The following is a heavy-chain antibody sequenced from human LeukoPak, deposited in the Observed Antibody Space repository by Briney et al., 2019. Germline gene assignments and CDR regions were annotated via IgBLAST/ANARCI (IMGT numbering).Heavy chain of an antibody. D-gene: IGHD3-10*01. Sequence: GGSLRLSCAASGFTFSSYGMTWVRQAPGKGLEWVSGISGSGGSTYYADSVKGRFTMSRDNSKNTLYLQMNSLRAEDTAVYYCARDAYYGSGSYPFDIWGQGTMVTVSS. J-gene: IGHJ3*02. CDR2: ISGSGGST. CDR3: ARDAYYGSGSYPFDI. V-gene: IGHV3-23*01. CDR1: GFTFSSYG.